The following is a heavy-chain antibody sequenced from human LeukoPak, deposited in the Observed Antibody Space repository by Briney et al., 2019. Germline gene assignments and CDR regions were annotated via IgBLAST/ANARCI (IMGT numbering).Heavy chain of an antibody. Sequence: GGSLRLSCAASGFTFSSYEMNWVRQAPGKGLEWVSYISSSGSTIYYADSVKGRFTISRDNAKNSLYLQMNSLRAEDTAVYYCARDVGSSSRFDYWGQGTLVTVSS. CDR3: ARDVGSSSRFDY. V-gene: IGHV3-48*03. CDR2: ISSSGSTI. CDR1: GFTFSSYE. J-gene: IGHJ4*02. D-gene: IGHD6-6*01.